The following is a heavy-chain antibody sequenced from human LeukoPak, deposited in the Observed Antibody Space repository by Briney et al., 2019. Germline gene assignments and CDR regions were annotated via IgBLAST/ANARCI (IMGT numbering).Heavy chain of an antibody. CDR3: AKDAIVRDYSNSDY. D-gene: IGHD4-11*01. CDR1: GYTFTNYY. CDR2: INPNSGGT. V-gene: IGHV1-2*02. J-gene: IGHJ4*02. Sequence: ASVKVSCKASGYTFTNYYIHWVRQAPGQGLEWMGWINPNSGGTNYAQKFQGRITMTRDTSISTAYMELSRLTSDDTAVYYCAKDAIVRDYSNSDYWGQGTLVTVSS.